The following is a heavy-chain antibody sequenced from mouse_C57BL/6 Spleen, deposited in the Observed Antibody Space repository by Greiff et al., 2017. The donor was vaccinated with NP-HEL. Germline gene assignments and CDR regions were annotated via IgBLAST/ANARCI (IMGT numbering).Heavy chain of an antibody. CDR2: INPNNGGT. CDR1: GYTFTDYN. Sequence: EVQLQQSGPELVKPGASVKMSCKASGYTFTDYNMHWVKQSHGKSLEWIGYINPNNGGTSYNQKFKGKATLTVTKSSSTAYMELRSLTSEDSAVYYCASVYDYDEGFAYWGQGTLVTVSA. CDR3: ASVYDYDEGFAY. D-gene: IGHD2-4*01. J-gene: IGHJ3*01. V-gene: IGHV1-22*01.